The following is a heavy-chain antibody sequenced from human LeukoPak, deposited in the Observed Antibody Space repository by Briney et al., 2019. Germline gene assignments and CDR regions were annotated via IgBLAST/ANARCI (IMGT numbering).Heavy chain of an antibody. CDR1: GGFISSYY. CDR3: ARGIAAAGYYYYYGMDV. Sequence: SETLSLTCTVSGGFISSYYWSWIRQPPGKGLEWIGYIYYSGSNNYNPSPKSRVTISVATSKNQFSLKLSPVTAADTAVYYCARGIAAAGYYYYYGMDVWGQGTTVTVSS. CDR2: IYYSGSN. J-gene: IGHJ6*02. V-gene: IGHV4-59*08. D-gene: IGHD6-13*01.